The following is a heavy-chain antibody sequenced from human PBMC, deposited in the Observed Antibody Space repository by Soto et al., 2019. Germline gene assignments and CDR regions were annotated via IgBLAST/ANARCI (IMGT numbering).Heavy chain of an antibody. V-gene: IGHV1-24*01. D-gene: IGHD3-3*01. J-gene: IGHJ6*02. Sequence: ASVKVSCKVSGYTLTELSMHWVRQAPGKGLEWMGGFDPEDGETIYAQKFQGRVTMTEDTSTDTAYMELSSLGSEDTAVYYCATQRFLEWLPRGMDVWGQGTTVTVSS. CDR1: GYTLTELS. CDR3: ATQRFLEWLPRGMDV. CDR2: FDPEDGET.